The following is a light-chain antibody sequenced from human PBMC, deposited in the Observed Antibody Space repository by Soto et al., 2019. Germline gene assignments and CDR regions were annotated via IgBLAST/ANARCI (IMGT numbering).Light chain of an antibody. CDR2: LVS. Sequence: VMTQSPLSLPVTPGEPASISCRSSQSLLFSDGSTYMDWYLQKPGQSPRLLIYLVSIRASGVPDRISGSGSGTDFALKISSVEPEDVGVYYCMQALQTPYTFGQGTKLEIK. J-gene: IGKJ2*01. V-gene: IGKV2-28*01. CDR3: MQALQTPYT. CDR1: QSLLFSDGSTY.